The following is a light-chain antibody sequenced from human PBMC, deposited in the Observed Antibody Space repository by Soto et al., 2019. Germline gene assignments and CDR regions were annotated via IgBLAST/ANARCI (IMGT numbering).Light chain of an antibody. CDR1: SGSIDSNY. Sequence: NFMLTQPHSVSESPGKTVTISCTRSSGSIDSNYVQWYQQRPGSAPTTVLYEDHQRPSGVPDRFSGSIDSSSNSASLTISGLKPEDEADYYCQSYDSGILVFGGGTKLTVL. CDR3: QSYDSGILV. CDR2: EDH. V-gene: IGLV6-57*04. J-gene: IGLJ3*02.